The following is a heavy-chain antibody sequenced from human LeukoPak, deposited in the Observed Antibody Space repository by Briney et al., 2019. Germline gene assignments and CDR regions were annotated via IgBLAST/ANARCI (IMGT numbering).Heavy chain of an antibody. CDR2: IYTSGTT. D-gene: IGHD2-15*01. CDR1: RGSISTFY. V-gene: IGHV4-4*07. Sequence: SETLSLTCTVSRGSISTFYWGWIRQPAGKGLEWIGHIYTSGTTNYNPSLKSRVTMSIDTSKNQFSLKLSSVTAADTAVYYCARGRYCTDGSCYFDYWGQGTLVTVSS. J-gene: IGHJ4*02. CDR3: ARGRYCTDGSCYFDY.